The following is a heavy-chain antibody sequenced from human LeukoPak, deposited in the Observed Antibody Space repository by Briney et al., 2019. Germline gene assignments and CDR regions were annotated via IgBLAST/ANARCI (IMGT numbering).Heavy chain of an antibody. D-gene: IGHD3-3*01. Sequence: GGSLRLSCAASGFTFSSYAMSWVRQAPGKGLEWVSAISGSGGSTYYADSVKGRFTISRDNSKNTLYLQMNSLRAEDTAVYYCAKDQSTYTYDFWSGYYRDAFDIWGQGTMVTVSS. CDR2: ISGSGGST. CDR3: AKDQSTYTYDFWSGYYRDAFDI. J-gene: IGHJ3*02. CDR1: GFTFSSYA. V-gene: IGHV3-23*01.